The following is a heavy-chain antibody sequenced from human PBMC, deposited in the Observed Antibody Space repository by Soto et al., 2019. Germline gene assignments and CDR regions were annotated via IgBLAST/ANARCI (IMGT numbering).Heavy chain of an antibody. CDR3: AREGPTAAPPRHYFDS. CDR1: GFSFSDYY. Sequence: SGGSLRLSCAASGFSFSDYYMSWIRQAPGKRLEWVSYITSRSTYTNYADSVEGRFTISRDNAKNSLYLQMNSLRVEDTAVYYCAREGPTAAPPRHYFDSWGRGTLVTVSS. J-gene: IGHJ4*02. V-gene: IGHV3-11*06. CDR2: ITSRSTYT. D-gene: IGHD1-1*01.